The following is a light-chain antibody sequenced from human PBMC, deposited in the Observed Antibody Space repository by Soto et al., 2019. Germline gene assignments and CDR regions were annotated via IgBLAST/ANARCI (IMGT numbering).Light chain of an antibody. J-gene: IGKJ5*01. CDR2: GAS. V-gene: IGKV3-15*01. CDR1: QSVSNY. Sequence: IVLTQSPATLSLSPGERSTLSCRASQSVSNYLAWYQQRPGQAPRLLIYGASTRATGIPARFSGSGSGTEFTLTISSLQSEDFAVYYCQQYYDWPITFGQGTRLEIK. CDR3: QQYYDWPIT.